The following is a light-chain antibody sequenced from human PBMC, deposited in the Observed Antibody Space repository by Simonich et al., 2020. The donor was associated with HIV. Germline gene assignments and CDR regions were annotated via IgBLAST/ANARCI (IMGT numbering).Light chain of an antibody. V-gene: IGLV2-14*03. CDR3: SSYTSSSTRV. J-gene: IGLJ3*02. Sequence: QSALTQPASVSGSTGQSITISCTGTSSDVGGYNYVSCYQQHPGKAPKLMIYAVSNRPSGVSTRFSGSKSGNTASLTISGLRAEDEADYYCSSYTSSSTRVFGGGTKLTVL. CDR1: SSDVGGYNY. CDR2: AVS.